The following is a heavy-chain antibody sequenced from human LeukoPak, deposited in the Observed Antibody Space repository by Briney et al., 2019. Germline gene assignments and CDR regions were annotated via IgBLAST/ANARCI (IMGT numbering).Heavy chain of an antibody. V-gene: IGHV3-48*03. Sequence: GGSLRLSCAASGFTFSSYEMNWVRQAPGKGLEWVSYISSSGSTIYYADSVKGRFTISRDNAKNSLYLQMNSLRAEDTAVYYCARRGVGNKYYCYYMDVWGKGTTVTISS. CDR1: GFTFSSYE. CDR2: ISSSGSTI. CDR3: ARRGVGNKYYCYYMDV. J-gene: IGHJ6*03. D-gene: IGHD2-8*01.